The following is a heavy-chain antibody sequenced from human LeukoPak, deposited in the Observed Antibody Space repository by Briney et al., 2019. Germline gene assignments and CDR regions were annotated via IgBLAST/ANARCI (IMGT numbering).Heavy chain of an antibody. Sequence: GGSLRLSCSASGFTFSSYAMHWVRQAPGKGLECVSALTGDGGRTYYADSVKGRFTISRDNAKNSLYLQMNSLRAEDTAVYYCARDSSSWYFRFDPWGQGTLVTVSS. D-gene: IGHD6-13*01. CDR3: ARDSSSWYFRFDP. CDR1: GFTFSSYA. J-gene: IGHJ5*02. V-gene: IGHV3-64*04. CDR2: LTGDGGRT.